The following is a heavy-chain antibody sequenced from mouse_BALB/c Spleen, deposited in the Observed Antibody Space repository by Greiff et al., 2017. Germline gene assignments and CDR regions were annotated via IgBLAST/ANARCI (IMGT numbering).Heavy chain of an antibody. D-gene: IGHD2-3*01. CDR1: GFTFSSYA. CDR3: ARGYDGYYSAWFAY. J-gene: IGHJ3*01. V-gene: IGHV5-6-5*01. CDR2: ISSGGST. Sequence: DVMLVESGGGLVKPGGSLKLSCAASGFTFSSYAMSWVRQTPEKRLEWVASISSGGSTYYPDSVKGRFTISRDNARNILYLQMSSLRSEDTAMYYCARGYDGYYSAWFAYWGQGTLVTVSA.